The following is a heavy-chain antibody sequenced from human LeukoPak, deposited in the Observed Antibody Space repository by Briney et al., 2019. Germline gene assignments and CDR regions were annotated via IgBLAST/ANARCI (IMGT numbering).Heavy chain of an antibody. Sequence: PGGSLRLSCAASGFTFSNYAMSWVRQAPGKGLEWVSSFTSGGGGTYYADSVKGRFTISRDNSKNTLCLQMNRLRAEDTAIYYCAKDAKAVRTPYYFDYWGQGTLVTVSS. CDR2: FTSGGGGT. CDR3: AKDAKAVRTPYYFDY. D-gene: IGHD4/OR15-4a*01. V-gene: IGHV3-23*01. CDR1: GFTFSNYA. J-gene: IGHJ4*02.